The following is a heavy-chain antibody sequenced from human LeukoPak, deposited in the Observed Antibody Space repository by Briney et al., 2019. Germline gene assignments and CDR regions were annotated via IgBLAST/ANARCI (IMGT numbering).Heavy chain of an antibody. Sequence: ASVKVSCKASGYTFTCYYMHWVRQAPGQGLEWMGRINLNSGGTNYAQKFQGRVTMTRDTSISTAYMELSRLRSDDTAVYYCARATTLLVLELADYWGQGTLVTVSS. V-gene: IGHV1-2*06. J-gene: IGHJ4*02. CDR3: ARATTLLVLELADY. D-gene: IGHD1-7*01. CDR1: GYTFTCYY. CDR2: INLNSGGT.